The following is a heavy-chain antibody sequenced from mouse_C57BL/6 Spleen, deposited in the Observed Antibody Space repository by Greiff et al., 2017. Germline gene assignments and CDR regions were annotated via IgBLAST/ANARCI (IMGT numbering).Heavy chain of an antibody. CDR2: ISSGSSTI. V-gene: IGHV5-17*01. Sequence: DVHLVESGGGLVKPGGSLKLSCAASGFTFSDYGMHWVRQAPEKGLEWVAYISSGSSTIYYADTVKGRFTISRDNAKNTLFLQMTSLRSEDTAMYYCARAHYGSSYANYWGQGTTLTVSS. CDR1: GFTFSDYG. CDR3: ARAHYGSSYANY. J-gene: IGHJ2*01. D-gene: IGHD1-1*01.